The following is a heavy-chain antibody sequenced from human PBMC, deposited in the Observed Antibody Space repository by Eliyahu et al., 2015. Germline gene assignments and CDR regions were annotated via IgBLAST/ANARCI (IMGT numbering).Heavy chain of an antibody. J-gene: IGHJ4*02. CDR2: IYPRGGNI. V-gene: IGHV1-46*01. D-gene: IGHD3-22*01. Sequence: QVQLVQSGAEVKKPGATLKLSXMTSGYXFSAYYMHWXRQAPGQGLEWMGMIYPRGGNILYAQKFRGRVTMTRDTSTSAVNMQLTSLRSEDTAVYYCARGGSNYFDSVGTYWGQGTLVTVSS. CDR1: GYXFSAYY. CDR3: ARGGSNYFDSVGTY.